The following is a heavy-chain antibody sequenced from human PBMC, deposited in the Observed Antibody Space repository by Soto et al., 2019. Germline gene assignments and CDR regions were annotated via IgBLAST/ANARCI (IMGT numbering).Heavy chain of an antibody. CDR1: GFILSSYD. CDR3: AREGAGYSSSWYRGLTPYYYHGMDV. Sequence: GGSVGLSCESCGFILSSYDMNGFRHAPGTGLERVSYIRSSGSTIYYADSVKGRFTISRDNAKNSLYLQMNSLRAEDTAVYYCAREGAGYSSSWYRGLTPYYYHGMDVWGQGTTVTVSS. CDR2: IRSSGSTI. D-gene: IGHD6-13*01. J-gene: IGHJ6*02. V-gene: IGHV3-48*03.